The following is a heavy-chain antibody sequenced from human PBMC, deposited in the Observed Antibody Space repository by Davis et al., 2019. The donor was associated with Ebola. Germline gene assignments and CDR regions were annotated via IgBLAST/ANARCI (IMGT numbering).Heavy chain of an antibody. Sequence: GESLKISCTASGFSFNIYAMTWVRQAPGKGLEWVSSVSDDGDRMYDADSVKGRFTISRDNARKTLYLQMDSLKVEDTAAYYCGKGDGGYVVDSWGQGTLVTVSS. V-gene: IGHV3-23*01. CDR3: GKGDGGYVVDS. D-gene: IGHD5-12*01. J-gene: IGHJ4*02. CDR2: VSDDGDRM. CDR1: GFSFNIYA.